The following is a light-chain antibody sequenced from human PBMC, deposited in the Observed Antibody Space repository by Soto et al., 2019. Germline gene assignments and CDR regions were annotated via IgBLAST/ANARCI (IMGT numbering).Light chain of an antibody. J-gene: IGKJ1*01. CDR3: QKYDSAPRT. CDR1: HDINSY. Sequence: DVHMTQSPSSLSAFVGDRVTITCRASHDINSYLAWYQQKPGEVPKLLIYAASTVQSGVPSRFSGGGSGTDVTLTISSLQPEDVATYYCQKYDSAPRTFGQGTKVEIK. CDR2: AAS. V-gene: IGKV1-27*01.